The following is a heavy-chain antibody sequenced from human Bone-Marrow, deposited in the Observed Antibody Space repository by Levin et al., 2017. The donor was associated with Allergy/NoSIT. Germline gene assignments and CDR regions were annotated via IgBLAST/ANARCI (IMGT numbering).Heavy chain of an antibody. CDR2: ISIYNGNT. Sequence: ASVKVSCKASGYTFTTYGINWVRQAPGQGLEWMGWISIYNGNTNYAQNLQGRVTMTTDTSTNTAYMELRSLRSDDPAVYYGARAGSRRTCRRGYDYWGQGTLVTVAS. V-gene: IGHV1-18*01. CDR1: GYTFTTYG. CDR3: ARAGSRRTCRRGYDY. J-gene: IGHJ4*02. D-gene: IGHD2-15*01.